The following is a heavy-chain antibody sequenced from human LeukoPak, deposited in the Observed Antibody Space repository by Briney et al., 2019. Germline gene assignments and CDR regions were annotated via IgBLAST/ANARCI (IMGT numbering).Heavy chain of an antibody. CDR2: ICFTGST. V-gene: IGHV4-39*07. CDR3: ARDKGHFDVDF. CDR1: GGSISSGGYY. D-gene: IGHD3-9*01. Sequence: PSETLSLTCTVSGGSISSGGYYWSWIRQSPGKRLEWIGSICFTGSTYYIPSLKSRLTISRDTSKNQFSLRLSSVTAADTAVYYCARDKGHFDVDFWGRGTLVTVSS. J-gene: IGHJ4*02.